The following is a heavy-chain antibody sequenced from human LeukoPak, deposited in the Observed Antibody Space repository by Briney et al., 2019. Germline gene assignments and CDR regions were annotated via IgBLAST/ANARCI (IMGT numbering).Heavy chain of an antibody. Sequence: GTLSLTCAVSGGSISSPNWWSWVRQPPGKGLEWVSGLNWNGASTGYADSVKGRFTISRDNAKNSLYLQMNSLRAEDTALYHCARVYDYVWGSYRYTGAFDIWGQGTMVTVSS. CDR3: ARVYDYVWGSYRYTGAFDI. CDR2: LNWNGAST. J-gene: IGHJ3*02. D-gene: IGHD3-16*02. CDR1: GGSISSPNW. V-gene: IGHV3-20*01.